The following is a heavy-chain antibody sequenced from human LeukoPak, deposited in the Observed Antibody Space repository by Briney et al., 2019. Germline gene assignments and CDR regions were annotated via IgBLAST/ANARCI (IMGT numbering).Heavy chain of an antibody. J-gene: IGHJ5*02. CDR3: ARDLPSYYFDSGNMFDP. D-gene: IGHD3-10*01. CDR2: IYSSGRT. Sequence: SETLSFTCTVSGGSISNFYWSWIRQPAGKGLEWIGRIYSSGRTNYTSLKSRVAMSIDTSNNQFSLKLSSVTAADTAVYYCARDLPSYYFDSGNMFDPWGQGTLVTVSS. V-gene: IGHV4-4*07. CDR1: GGSISNFY.